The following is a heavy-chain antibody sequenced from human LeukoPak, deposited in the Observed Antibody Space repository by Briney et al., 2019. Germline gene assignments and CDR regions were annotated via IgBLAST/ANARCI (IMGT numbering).Heavy chain of an antibody. J-gene: IGHJ4*02. D-gene: IGHD3-10*01. Sequence: PGGSLRLSCAASGFTFSSYSMNWVRRAPGKGLEWVSCISSSSSTIYYADSVKGRFTISRGNAKNSLYLQMNSLRAEDTAVYYCARGHGSGSYYPDYWGQGTLVTVSS. V-gene: IGHV3-48*01. CDR1: GFTFSSYS. CDR3: ARGHGSGSYYPDY. CDR2: ISSSSSTI.